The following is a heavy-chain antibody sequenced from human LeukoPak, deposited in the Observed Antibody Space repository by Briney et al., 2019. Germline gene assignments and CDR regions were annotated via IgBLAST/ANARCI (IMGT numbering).Heavy chain of an antibody. V-gene: IGHV1-18*01. Sequence: ASVKVSCKASGYTFTSYGISWVRQAPGQGLEWMGWISAYNGNTNYAQKLQGRVTMTTDTSTSTAYMELRSLRSDDTAVYYCARDARVYSGYDPQDYWGQGTLVTVSS. CDR2: ISAYNGNT. CDR3: ARDARVYSGYDPQDY. CDR1: GYTFTSYG. D-gene: IGHD5-12*01. J-gene: IGHJ4*02.